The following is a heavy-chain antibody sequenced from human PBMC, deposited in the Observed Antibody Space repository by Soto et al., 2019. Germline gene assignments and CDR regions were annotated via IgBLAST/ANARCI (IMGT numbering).Heavy chain of an antibody. V-gene: IGHV1-18*01. D-gene: IGHD1-1*01. CDR2: ISAHNGNT. CDR1: GYAFTTYG. J-gene: IGHJ4*02. Sequence: QVHLVQSGAEVKKPGASVKVSCKGSGYAFTTYGITWVRQAPGQGLEWMGWISAHNGNTNYAQKLQGRVTVTSDTSTNTANMELMSLRSDDTAVYYWARGRYGDYWGQGALVTVSS. CDR3: ARGRYGDY.